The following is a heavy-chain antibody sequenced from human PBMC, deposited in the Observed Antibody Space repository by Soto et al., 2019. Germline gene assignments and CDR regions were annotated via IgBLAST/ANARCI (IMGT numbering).Heavy chain of an antibody. Sequence: SETLSLTCTVSGGSISSSSYYWGWIRQPPGKGLERIGSIYYSGSTYYNPSLKSRVTISVDASKSQFYLKLRSVTAADTAVYYCARGMAEEQIFYYFDYWGQGALVTVSS. D-gene: IGHD3-9*01. J-gene: IGHJ4*02. CDR2: IYYSGST. CDR3: ARGMAEEQIFYYFDY. CDR1: GGSISSSSYY. V-gene: IGHV4-39*07.